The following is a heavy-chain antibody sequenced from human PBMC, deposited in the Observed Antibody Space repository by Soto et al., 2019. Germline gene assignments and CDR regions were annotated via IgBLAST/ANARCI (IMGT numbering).Heavy chain of an antibody. CDR3: ARDGEGF. D-gene: IGHD2-21*01. CDR1: GFTLSSNW. J-gene: IGHJ4*02. Sequence: EVQLVESGGGLVQPGGSLRLSCAASGFTLSSNWMHWVRRVPGRGLVWVSRINTDGTSTNYVDSVKGRFTTSRDNAKNTLYLQMNSLRVEDTAVYYCARDGEGFWGQGTLVTVSS. CDR2: INTDGTST. V-gene: IGHV3-74*01.